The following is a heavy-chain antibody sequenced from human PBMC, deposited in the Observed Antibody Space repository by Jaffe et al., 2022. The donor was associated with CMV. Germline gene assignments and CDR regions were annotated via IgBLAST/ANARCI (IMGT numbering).Heavy chain of an antibody. CDR1: GFTFSSYS. Sequence: EVQLVESGGGLVKPGGSLRLSCAASGFTFSSYSMNWVRQAPGKGLEWVSSISSSSSYIYYADSVKGRFTISRDNAKNSLYLQMNSLRAEDTAVYYCARDGILLWFGEQKGAFDIWGQGTMVTVSS. CDR3: ARDGILLWFGEQKGAFDI. CDR2: ISSSSSYI. D-gene: IGHD3-10*01. V-gene: IGHV3-21*01. J-gene: IGHJ3*02.